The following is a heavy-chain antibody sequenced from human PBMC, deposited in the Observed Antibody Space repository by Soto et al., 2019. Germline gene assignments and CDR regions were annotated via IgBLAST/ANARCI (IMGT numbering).Heavy chain of an antibody. Sequence: QVQLVESGGDVVQPGRSLTLSCAASGFTFSGYGFHWVRQAPGKGLEWVAIIWYDGSNKYYDDSVKGRFTISRDNSKNTVLLHMNSLRAEDTAVYYCTRCGNGYGKLDYWGQGTPVTVSS. D-gene: IGHD3-22*01. CDR2: IWYDGSNK. V-gene: IGHV3-33*01. J-gene: IGHJ4*02. CDR1: GFTFSGYG. CDR3: TRCGNGYGKLDY.